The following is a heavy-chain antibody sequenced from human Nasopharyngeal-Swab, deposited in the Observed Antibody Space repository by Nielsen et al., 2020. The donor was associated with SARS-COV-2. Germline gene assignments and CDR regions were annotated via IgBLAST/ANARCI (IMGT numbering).Heavy chain of an antibody. D-gene: IGHD3-10*01. CDR3: ASSAIWFGEFPFDY. V-gene: IGHV1-69*01. CDR2: IIPIFGTA. Sequence: WVRQAPGQGLEGLGGIIPIFGTANYAQKFQGRVTITADESTSTAYMELSSLRSEDTAVYYCASSAIWFGEFPFDYWGQGTLVTVSS. J-gene: IGHJ4*02.